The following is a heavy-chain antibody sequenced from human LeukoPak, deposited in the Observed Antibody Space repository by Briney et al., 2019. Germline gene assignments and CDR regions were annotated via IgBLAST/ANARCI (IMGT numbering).Heavy chain of an antibody. CDR1: GGSFSGYF. V-gene: IGHV4-34*01. CDR2: INHSGST. CDR3: ASPFCSGGSCYSGY. J-gene: IGHJ4*02. Sequence: SETLSLTCAVYGGSFSGYFWSLIRQPPGKGLEWIGEINHSGSTNYNPSLKSRVTISVDTSKNQFSLKLTSVTAADTAVYYCASPFCSGGSCYSGYWGQGTLVTVSS. D-gene: IGHD2-15*01.